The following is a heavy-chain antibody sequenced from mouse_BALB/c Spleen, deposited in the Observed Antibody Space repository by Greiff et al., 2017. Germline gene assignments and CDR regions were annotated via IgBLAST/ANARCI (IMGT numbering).Heavy chain of an antibody. CDR2: INPSTGYT. CDR3: AGGTMSYFDY. J-gene: IGHJ2*01. Sequence: QVQLQQSGAELAKPGASVKMSCKASGYTFTSYWMHWVKQRPGQGLEWIGYINPSTGYTEYNQKFKDKATLTADKSSSTAYMQLSSLTSEDSAVYYCAGGTMSYFDYWGQGTTLTVSS. CDR1: GYTFTSYW. D-gene: IGHD1-1*02. V-gene: IGHV1-7*01.